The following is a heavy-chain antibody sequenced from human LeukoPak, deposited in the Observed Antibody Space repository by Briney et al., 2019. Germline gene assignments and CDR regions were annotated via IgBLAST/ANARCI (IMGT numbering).Heavy chain of an antibody. CDR3: ARDPSYYDILTGYYGIGYFDY. D-gene: IGHD3-9*01. Sequence: ASVKVSCKASGYTFTSYGISWVRQAPGQGLEWMGWINAGNGNTKYSQKFQGRVTITRDTSASTAYMELSSLRSEDTAVYYCARDPSYYDILTGYYGIGYFDYWGQGTLVTVSS. CDR2: INAGNGNT. V-gene: IGHV1-3*01. CDR1: GYTFTSYG. J-gene: IGHJ4*02.